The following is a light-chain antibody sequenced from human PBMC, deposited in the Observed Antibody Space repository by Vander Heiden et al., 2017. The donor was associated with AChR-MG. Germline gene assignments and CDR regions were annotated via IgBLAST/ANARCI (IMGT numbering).Light chain of an antibody. Sequence: SYELTQPPSVSVSPGQTASITCPGNNLGDRYACWYPQKPGQSPMLIIYNDNKRPSGIPERFSGSNSGNTATLTISGTQAMDEADYFCQAWDGPTAGVVFGGGTKLTVL. CDR2: NDN. V-gene: IGLV3-1*01. CDR1: NLGDRY. CDR3: QAWDGPTAGVV. J-gene: IGLJ2*01.